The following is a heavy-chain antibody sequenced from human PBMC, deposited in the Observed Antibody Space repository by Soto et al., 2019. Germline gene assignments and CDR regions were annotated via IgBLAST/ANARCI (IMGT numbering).Heavy chain of an antibody. Sequence: QVQLQESGPGLVKPSQTLSLTCTVSGGSISSGGYYWSWIRQHPGKGLEWIGYIYYSGSTYYNPSLKSRVTISVATSKNQFSLKLSSVTAADTAVYYCASGQPGGGWYFESSDAFDFWGQGTMVTVSS. CDR3: ASGQPGGGWYFESSDAFDF. J-gene: IGHJ3*01. CDR2: IYYSGST. D-gene: IGHD2-15*01. CDR1: GGSISSGGYY. V-gene: IGHV4-31*03.